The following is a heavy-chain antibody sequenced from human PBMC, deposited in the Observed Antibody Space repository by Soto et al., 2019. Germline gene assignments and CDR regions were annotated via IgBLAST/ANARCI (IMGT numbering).Heavy chain of an antibody. V-gene: IGHV2-5*02. CDR1: GFTLSSPGMN. CDR3: AHSEGSSCVCDT. J-gene: IGHJ5*02. Sequence: QVTLKESGPTLVKPTQTLTLTCTFSGFTLSSPGMNVGWIRQPPGKTLEWLGMIYWDGDERYNPSLKSRVTITKDTSKNLVVLTMTNMDPVDAGTYYCAHSEGSSCVCDTWGQGALVTVSS. CDR2: IYWDGDE. D-gene: IGHD6-13*01.